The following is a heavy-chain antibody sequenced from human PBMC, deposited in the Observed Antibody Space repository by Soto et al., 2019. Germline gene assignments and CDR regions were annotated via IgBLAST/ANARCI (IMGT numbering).Heavy chain of an antibody. D-gene: IGHD7-27*01. V-gene: IGHV1-69*13. CDR2: IIPIFGTA. Sequence: SVKVSCKASGYIFTDYHISWVRQAPGQGLEWMGGIIPIFGTANYAQKFQGRVTITADESTSTAYMELSSLRSEDTAVYYCARAYWGGMDVWGQGTTVTVSS. CDR1: GYIFTDYH. J-gene: IGHJ6*02. CDR3: ARAYWGGMDV.